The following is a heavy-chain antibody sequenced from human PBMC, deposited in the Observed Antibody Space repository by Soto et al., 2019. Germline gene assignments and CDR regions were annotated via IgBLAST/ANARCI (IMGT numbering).Heavy chain of an antibody. CDR1: GFTFSSYA. CDR3: ARVSGCYYYGMDV. J-gene: IGHJ6*02. D-gene: IGHD1-26*01. Sequence: PGGSLRLSCAASGFTFSSYAMSWVRQAPGKGLEWIGYIYYSGSTNYTPSLKSRVTISVDTSKNQFSLKLSSVTAADTAVYYCARVSGCYYYGMDVCGQWTTVTVSS. V-gene: IGHV4-59*01. CDR2: IYYSGST.